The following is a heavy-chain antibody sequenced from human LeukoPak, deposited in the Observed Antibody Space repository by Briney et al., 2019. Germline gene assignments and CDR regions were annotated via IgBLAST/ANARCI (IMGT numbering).Heavy chain of an antibody. CDR1: GFTFSSYG. CDR3: ARVPLPLYEPILKYYFDY. V-gene: IGHV3-30*02. Sequence: PGGSLRLSWAASGFTFSSYGMHWVRQAPGKGLDWVAFIHHDGSNKYYADSVRGRFTISRDNSKNTLYLQMNSLRAEDTAVYYCARVPLPLYEPILKYYFDYWGQGTLVTVSS. J-gene: IGHJ4*02. D-gene: IGHD2-15*01. CDR2: IHHDGSNK.